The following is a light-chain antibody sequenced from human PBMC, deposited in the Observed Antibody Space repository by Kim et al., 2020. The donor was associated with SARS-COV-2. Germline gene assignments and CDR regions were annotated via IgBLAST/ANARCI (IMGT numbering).Light chain of an antibody. Sequence: DIQMTQSPSTLSASVGDRVTITCRASQSISSRLAWYQQKAGKAPKLLIYEVSSLESGVPSRFSGSGSGTEFTLTVSSLQPDDSATYYCKEYYSYSWTFGQGTKLEIK. CDR1: QSISSR. V-gene: IGKV1-5*03. J-gene: IGKJ1*01. CDR2: EVS. CDR3: KEYYSYSWT.